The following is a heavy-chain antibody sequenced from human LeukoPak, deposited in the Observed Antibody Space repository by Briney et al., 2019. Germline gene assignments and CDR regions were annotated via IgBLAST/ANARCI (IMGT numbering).Heavy chain of an antibody. V-gene: IGHV3-23*01. CDR2: ISGSGGST. Sequence: GGSLRLSCAASGLTFSSYAMSWVRQAPGKGLEWVSTISGSGGSTYYADSVKGRFTISRDNSENTLYLQMNSLRAEDTAVYYCAKELRTIAAAGKIFDYWGQGTLVTVSS. CDR3: AKELRTIAAAGKIFDY. J-gene: IGHJ4*02. D-gene: IGHD6-13*01. CDR1: GLTFSSYA.